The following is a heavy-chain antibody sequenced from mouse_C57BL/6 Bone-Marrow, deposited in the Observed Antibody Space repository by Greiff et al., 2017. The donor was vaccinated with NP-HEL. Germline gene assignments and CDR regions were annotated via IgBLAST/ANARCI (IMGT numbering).Heavy chain of an antibody. CDR2: INPGSGGT. CDR3: ARVVEHYYGSYDD. D-gene: IGHD1-1*01. CDR1: GYAFTNYL. V-gene: IGHV1-54*01. J-gene: IGHJ2*01. Sequence: QVQLQQSGAGLVRPGTSVKVSCKASGYAFTNYLIDWVRQRPGQGLEWIGVINPGSGGTNYNDTFKGKAIMTADKTSRPAYMQLSSLTSEDSAVYFCARVVEHYYGSYDDWGQGTTLTVSS.